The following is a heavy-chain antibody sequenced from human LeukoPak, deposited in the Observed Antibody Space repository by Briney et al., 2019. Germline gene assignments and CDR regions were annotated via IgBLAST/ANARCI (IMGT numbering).Heavy chain of an antibody. J-gene: IGHJ4*02. CDR2: IWYDGSNK. CDR1: GFTFSSYG. D-gene: IGHD1-26*01. CDR3: ARSTYSGSSYDC. Sequence: GRSLRLSCAASGFTFSSYGMHWVRQAPGKGLEWVAVIWYDGSNKYYADSVKGRFTISRDNSKNTLYLQMNSLRAEDTAVYYCARSTYSGSSYDCWGQGTLVTVSS. V-gene: IGHV3-33*01.